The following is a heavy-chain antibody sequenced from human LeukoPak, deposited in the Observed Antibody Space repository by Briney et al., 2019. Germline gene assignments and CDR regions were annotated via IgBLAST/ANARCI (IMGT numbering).Heavy chain of an antibody. CDR1: GYTFTDYY. V-gene: IGHV1-2*04. J-gene: IGHJ4*02. CDR3: ARGGTTVTSFDY. D-gene: IGHD4-17*01. Sequence: ASVKVSCKASGYTFTDYYMHWVRQAPGQGLEWMGWINPNSGGTNYAQKFQGWVTMTRDTSISTAYVELSRLRSDDTAVYYCARGGTTVTSFDYWGQGTLVTVSS. CDR2: INPNSGGT.